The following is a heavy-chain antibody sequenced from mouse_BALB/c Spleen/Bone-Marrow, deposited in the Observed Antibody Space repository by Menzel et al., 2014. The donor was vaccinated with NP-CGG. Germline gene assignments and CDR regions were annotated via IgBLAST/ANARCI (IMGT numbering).Heavy chain of an antibody. CDR3: ARHITTVVADY. CDR2: ISSGGSYT. V-gene: IGHV5-9-3*01. D-gene: IGHD1-1*01. Sequence: EVKVVESGGGLVKPGGSLKLSCAASGFTLSSYAMSWVRQTPEKRLEWVATISSGGSYTYYPDSVKGRFTISRDNAKNTLYLQMSSLRSEDTAMYYCARHITTVVADYWGQGTTLTVSS. J-gene: IGHJ2*01. CDR1: GFTLSSYA.